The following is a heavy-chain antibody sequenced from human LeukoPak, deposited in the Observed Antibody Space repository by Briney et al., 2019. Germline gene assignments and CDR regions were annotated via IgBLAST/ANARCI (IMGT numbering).Heavy chain of an antibody. CDR2: INHSGGT. J-gene: IGHJ5*02. CDR3: ARADLYYDFWSGYWFDP. CDR1: GGSFSGYY. Sequence: SETLSLTCAVYGGSFSGYYWSWIRQPPGKGLEWIGEINHSGGTNYNPSLKSRVTISVDTSKNQFSLKLSSVTAADTAVYYCARADLYYDFWSGYWFDPWGQGTLVTVSS. V-gene: IGHV4-34*01. D-gene: IGHD3-3*01.